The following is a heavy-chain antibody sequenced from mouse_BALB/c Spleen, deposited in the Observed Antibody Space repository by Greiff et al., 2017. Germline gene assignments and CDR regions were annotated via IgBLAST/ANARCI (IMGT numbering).Heavy chain of an antibody. CDR1: GYTFTSYW. CDR3: ARSADGYLFAY. Sequence: QVHVKQSGAELVKPGASVKLSCKTSGYTFTSYWIQWVKQRPGQGLGWIGEIFPGTGTTYYNEKFKGKATLTIDTSSSTAYMQLSSLTSEDSAVYFCARSADGYLFAYWGQGTLVTVSA. V-gene: IGHV1S132*01. CDR2: IFPGTGTT. J-gene: IGHJ3*01. D-gene: IGHD2-3*01.